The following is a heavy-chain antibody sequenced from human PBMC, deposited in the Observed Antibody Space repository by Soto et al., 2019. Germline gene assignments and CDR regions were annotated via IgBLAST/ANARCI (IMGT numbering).Heavy chain of an antibody. V-gene: IGHV1-69*01. CDR2: IIPIFGTA. CDR1: GGTFSSYA. D-gene: IGHD6-13*01. CDR3: ARVAAAGNSRRYGMDV. Sequence: QVQLVQSGAEVKKPGSSVKVSCKASGGTFSSYAISWVRQAPGQGLEWMGGIIPIFGTANYAQKFQGRVTITADEATSTAYMELSSLRSEDTAVYYCARVAAAGNSRRYGMDVWGQGTTVTVSS. J-gene: IGHJ6*02.